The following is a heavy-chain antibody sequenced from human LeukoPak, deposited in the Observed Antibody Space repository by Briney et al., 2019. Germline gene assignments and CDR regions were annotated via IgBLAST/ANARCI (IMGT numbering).Heavy chain of an antibody. Sequence: PSETLSLTCAVSGDSISSSNWWSWVRQPPGKGLEWIGEIYHTGSTNYNPSLKSRVTISVDKSKNQFSLKLSSVTAADTAVYYCAGGGSGSYSLNYWGQGTLVTVSS. J-gene: IGHJ4*02. CDR2: IYHTGST. CDR1: GDSISSSNW. V-gene: IGHV4-4*02. CDR3: AGGGSGSYSLNY. D-gene: IGHD3-10*01.